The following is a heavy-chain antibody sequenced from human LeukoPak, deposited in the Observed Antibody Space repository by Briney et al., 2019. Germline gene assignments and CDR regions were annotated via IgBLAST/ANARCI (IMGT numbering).Heavy chain of an antibody. V-gene: IGHV3-64*01. D-gene: IGHD7-27*01. J-gene: IGHJ4*02. CDR3: ARESNWGYWLFDY. CDR2: INTNGGST. CDR1: GFTFSTYA. Sequence: GGSMRLSCAASGFTFSTYAMHWVRQAPGKGLEYVSGINTNGGSTYYATSVKGRFTVSRDNSKNTLYLQMGSLRAEDMAVYYCARESNWGYWLFDYWGQGNL.